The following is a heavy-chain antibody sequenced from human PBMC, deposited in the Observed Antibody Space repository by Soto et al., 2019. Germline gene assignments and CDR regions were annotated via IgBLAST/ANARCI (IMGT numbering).Heavy chain of an antibody. CDR2: IYYSGST. D-gene: IGHD3-22*01. CDR3: ARIVYDNSGYRPG. CDR1: GGSLGGYG. Sequence: SETLCVRWTVAGGSLGGYGGSWLRRPPGKGLEWIGYIYYSGSTYYNPSLKSRVTISVDTSKNQFSLKLSSVTAADTAVYSCARIVYDNSGYRPGWGQGTLVTVSS. J-gene: IGHJ4*02. V-gene: IGHV4-59*08.